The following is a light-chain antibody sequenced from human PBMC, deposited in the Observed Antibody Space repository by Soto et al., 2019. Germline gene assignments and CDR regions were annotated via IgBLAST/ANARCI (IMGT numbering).Light chain of an antibody. Sequence: EIVLTQSPGTLSLSPGERATLSCRASQSVWSSYLAWYQQKPGQAPRLLIYGASSRATAIPDRFSGSGSGTDFTLSISRLEPEDFAVYYCQQYGSSPPTFGQGTKVEI. CDR3: QQYGSSPPT. V-gene: IGKV3-20*01. CDR1: QSVWSSY. CDR2: GAS. J-gene: IGKJ1*01.